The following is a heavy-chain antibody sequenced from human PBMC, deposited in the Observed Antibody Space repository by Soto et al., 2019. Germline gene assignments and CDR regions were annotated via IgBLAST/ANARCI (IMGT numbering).Heavy chain of an antibody. J-gene: IGHJ6*02. CDR3: ARDPGPPIDYDFWSGHDGFDYYYYGMDV. CDR1: CYTFTSYG. V-gene: IGHV1-18*01. Sequence: ASVKVSCKXSCYTFTSYGMGWVRQAPGQGLEWMGWMSAYNGNTNYAQKLQGRVTMTTDTSTSTAYMELRSLRSDDTAVYYCARDPGPPIDYDFWSGHDGFDYYYYGMDVWGQGTTVTVSS. D-gene: IGHD3-3*01. CDR2: MSAYNGNT.